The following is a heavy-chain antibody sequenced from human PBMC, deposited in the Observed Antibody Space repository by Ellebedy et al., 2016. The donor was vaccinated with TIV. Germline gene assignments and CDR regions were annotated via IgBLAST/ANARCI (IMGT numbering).Heavy chain of an antibody. D-gene: IGHD3-22*01. J-gene: IGHJ4*02. CDR2: ISPDATNK. V-gene: IGHV3-30*02. CDR1: GFSFGTYG. Sequence: PGGSLRLSCAGSGFSFGTYGMHWVRQAPGTGLEWVASISPDATNKDSADSVKGRFTISRDNSQNVLLLQMNSLRGDDTAVYYCAKDGYSDYYFYFEHWGQGTLVTVSS. CDR3: AKDGYSDYYFYFEH.